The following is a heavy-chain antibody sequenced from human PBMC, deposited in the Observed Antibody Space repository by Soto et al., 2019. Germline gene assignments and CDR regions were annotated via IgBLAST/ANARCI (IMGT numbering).Heavy chain of an antibody. J-gene: IGHJ1*01. Sequence: ASVKVSCKASGYTFTSYGISWVRQAPGQGLEWMGWISAYNGNTNYAQKLQGRVTMTTDTSTSTAYMELRSLRSDDTAVYYCARGHCSGGSCFAEYFQHWGQRTLVIVSS. CDR3: ARGHCSGGSCFAEYFQH. CDR2: ISAYNGNT. CDR1: GYTFTSYG. D-gene: IGHD2-15*01. V-gene: IGHV1-18*01.